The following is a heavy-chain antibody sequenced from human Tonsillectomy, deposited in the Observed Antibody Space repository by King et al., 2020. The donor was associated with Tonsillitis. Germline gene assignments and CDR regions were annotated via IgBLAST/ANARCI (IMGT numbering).Heavy chain of an antibody. J-gene: IGHJ5*02. D-gene: IGHD2-15*01. Sequence: QLQESGPGLVKPSQTLSLTCTVSGGSISGGAYYWSWIRQHPGKGLEWIGYIYDSGNTYYSPSLKSRLTISVDTSKNQFSLKLGSVTAADTAVYYCGGYEGGVFDPWGQGTQVTVSS. CDR1: GGSISGGAYY. CDR2: IYDSGNT. V-gene: IGHV4-31*03. CDR3: GGYEGGVFDP.